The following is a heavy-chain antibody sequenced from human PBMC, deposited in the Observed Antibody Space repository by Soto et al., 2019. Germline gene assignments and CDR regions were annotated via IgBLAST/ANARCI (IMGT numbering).Heavy chain of an antibody. D-gene: IGHD5-12*01. CDR3: ARDPREMATITAEYYFDY. V-gene: IGHV3-33*01. J-gene: IGHJ4*02. CDR1: GFTFSSYG. CDR2: IWYDGSNK. Sequence: GGSLRLSCAASGFTFSSYGMHWVRQAPGKGLEWVAVIWYDGSNKYYADSVKGRFTISRDNSKNTLYLQMNSLRAEDTAVYYCARDPREMATITAEYYFDYWGQGTLVTVSS.